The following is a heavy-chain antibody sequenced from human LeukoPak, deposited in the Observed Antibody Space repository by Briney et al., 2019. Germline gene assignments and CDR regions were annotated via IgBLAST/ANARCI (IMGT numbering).Heavy chain of an antibody. Sequence: SVQVSCQASGYTFSRYGISWLRQAPAQGLEGMGWISAYNGNTNYAQKFQGRVTMTTDTSTSTLYMEVRSLRSDDTAVYYCARDHGHKSVDYWGQGTLVTVSS. D-gene: IGHD2-21*01. V-gene: IGHV1-18*01. CDR2: ISAYNGNT. CDR3: ARDHGHKSVDY. J-gene: IGHJ4*02. CDR1: GYTFSRYG.